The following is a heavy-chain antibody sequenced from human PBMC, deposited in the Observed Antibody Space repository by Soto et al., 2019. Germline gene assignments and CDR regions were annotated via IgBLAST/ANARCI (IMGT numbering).Heavy chain of an antibody. CDR2: IKQDGSEK. Sequence: PGGSLRLSCAASGLTFSSYWMSWVRQAPGKGLEWVANIKQDGSEKYYVDSVKGRFTISRDNAKNSLYLQMNSLRAEDTAVYYCARELWSIAAAGTFDYWGQGTLVTVSS. CDR3: ARELWSIAAAGTFDY. D-gene: IGHD6-13*01. CDR1: GLTFSSYW. J-gene: IGHJ4*02. V-gene: IGHV3-7*01.